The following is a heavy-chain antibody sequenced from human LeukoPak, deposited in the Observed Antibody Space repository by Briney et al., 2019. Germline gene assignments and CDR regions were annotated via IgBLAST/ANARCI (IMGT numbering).Heavy chain of an antibody. Sequence: ASVKVSCKASGYTFTSYYMHWVRQAPGQGLEWMGIINPSGGSTSYAQEFQGRVTMTRDTSTSTVYMELSSLRSEDTAVYYCARGGYYYDSSGYYYFDYWGQGTLVTVSS. CDR1: GYTFTSYY. CDR3: ARGGYYYDSSGYYYFDY. J-gene: IGHJ4*02. V-gene: IGHV1-46*01. CDR2: INPSGGST. D-gene: IGHD3-22*01.